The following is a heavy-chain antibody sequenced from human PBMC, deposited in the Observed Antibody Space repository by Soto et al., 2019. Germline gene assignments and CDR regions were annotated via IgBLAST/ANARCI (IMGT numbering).Heavy chain of an antibody. CDR2: ISSSGGST. Sequence: EVQLLESGGGLVQPGGSLRLSCAASGFTFSSYAMSWVRQAPGKGLEWVSTISSSGGSTHYADSVKGRFTISRDNSKNTLYLHMNSLSAEDTAVYYCAKFYGGNSAHTYTIDPWGQGTLVTVSS. CDR1: GFTFSSYA. V-gene: IGHV3-23*01. CDR3: AKFYGGNSAHTYTIDP. J-gene: IGHJ5*02. D-gene: IGHD2-21*02.